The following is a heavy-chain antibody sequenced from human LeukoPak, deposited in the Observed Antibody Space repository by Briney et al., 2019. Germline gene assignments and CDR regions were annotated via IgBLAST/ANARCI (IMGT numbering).Heavy chain of an antibody. D-gene: IGHD5-12*01. CDR3: AKGISAYANNWFDP. J-gene: IGHJ5*02. CDR2: ISGAGGST. Sequence: GGSLRLSCAASGFTFSNYAMSWVRQAPGKGLEWVSVISGAGGSTYYADSVKGRFTISRDNSKSTLYLQMNSLRAEDTAVYYCAKGISAYANNWFDPWGQGTLVTVSS. CDR1: GFTFSNYA. V-gene: IGHV3-23*01.